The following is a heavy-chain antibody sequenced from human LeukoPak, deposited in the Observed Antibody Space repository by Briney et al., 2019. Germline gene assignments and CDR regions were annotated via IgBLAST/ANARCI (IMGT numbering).Heavy chain of an antibody. CDR2: INSDGNST. CDR1: GFTFNRYW. D-gene: IGHD3-22*01. Sequence: PGGSLRLSCAASGFTFNRYWMHWVRQAPGKGLVWVSPINSDGNSTSYADSVKGRFTISRDNAKNTLYLQMNSLRAEDTAVYYCARAYYDSSGRYFDYWGQGTLVTVSS. V-gene: IGHV3-74*01. CDR3: ARAYYDSSGRYFDY. J-gene: IGHJ4*02.